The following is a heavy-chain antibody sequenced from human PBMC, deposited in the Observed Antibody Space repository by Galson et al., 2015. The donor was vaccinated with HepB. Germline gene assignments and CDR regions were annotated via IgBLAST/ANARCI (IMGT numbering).Heavy chain of an antibody. CDR3: TTGLPPVAGTDY. V-gene: IGHV3-15*01. CDR1: GFTFSNVW. Sequence: SLRLSCAASGFTFSNVWMSWVRQAPGKGLEWVGRIKSKTDGGTTDYAAPVKGRFTISRGDSKNTLYLQMNSLKTEDTAVYYCTTGLPPVAGTDYWGQGTLVTVSS. D-gene: IGHD6-19*01. CDR2: IKSKTDGGTT. J-gene: IGHJ4*02.